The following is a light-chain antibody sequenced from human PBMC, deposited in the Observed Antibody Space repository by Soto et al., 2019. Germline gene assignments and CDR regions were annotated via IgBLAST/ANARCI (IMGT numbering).Light chain of an antibody. Sequence: DIQMTQSPSTLSASVGDRVTITCRASQSISTWLVWYQQKPGQAPKVLIYDASSVQSGVPSRFSGHGSGTDFTLTISSLPPDDSAIYYCQQYKTYTTFGQGTKLEIK. CDR1: QSISTW. CDR2: DAS. V-gene: IGKV1-5*01. J-gene: IGKJ2*01. CDR3: QQYKTYTT.